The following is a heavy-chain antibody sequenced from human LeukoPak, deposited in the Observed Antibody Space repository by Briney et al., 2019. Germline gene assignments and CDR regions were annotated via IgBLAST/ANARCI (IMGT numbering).Heavy chain of an antibody. V-gene: IGHV4-34*01. CDR2: INHSGST. D-gene: IGHD3-10*01. CDR1: GGSFSGYY. Sequence: SETLSLTCAVYGGSFSGYYWSWLRQPPGKGLEWIREINHSGSTNYNPSLKSRVTISVDTSKNQFSLKLSSVTAADTAVYYCARVRGAVYYYGSGSYNYFDYWGQGTLVTVSS. CDR3: ARVRGAVYYYGSGSYNYFDY. J-gene: IGHJ4*02.